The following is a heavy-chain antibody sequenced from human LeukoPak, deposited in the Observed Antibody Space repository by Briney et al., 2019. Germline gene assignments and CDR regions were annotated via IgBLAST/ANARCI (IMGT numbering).Heavy chain of an antibody. CDR2: IYYSGST. J-gene: IGHJ4*02. Sequence: SETLSLTCTVSGGSISSSSYYWGWIRQPPGKGLEWIGSIYYSGSTYYNPSLKSRVTISVDTSKNQFSLKLSSVTAADTAVYYCARDGGVTLDYWGQGTLVTVSS. V-gene: IGHV4-39*07. CDR3: ARDGGVTLDY. CDR1: GGSISSSSYY. D-gene: IGHD2-21*02.